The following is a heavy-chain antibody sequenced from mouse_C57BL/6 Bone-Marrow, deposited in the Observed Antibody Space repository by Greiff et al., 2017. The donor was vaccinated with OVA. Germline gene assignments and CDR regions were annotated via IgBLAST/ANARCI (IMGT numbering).Heavy chain of an antibody. CDR2: ISDGGSYT. J-gene: IGHJ2*01. CDR1: GFTFSSYA. V-gene: IGHV5-4*01. CDR3: ARDGYYFDY. Sequence: EVQRVGSGGGLVKPGGSLKLSCAASGFTFSSYAMSWVRQTPEKRLAWVATISDGGSYTYYPDNVKGRFTISRDNAKNNLYLQMSHLKSEDTAMYYCARDGYYFDYWGQGTTLTVSS.